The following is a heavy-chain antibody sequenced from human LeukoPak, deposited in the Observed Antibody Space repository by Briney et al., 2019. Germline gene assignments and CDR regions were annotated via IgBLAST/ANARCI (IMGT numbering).Heavy chain of an antibody. CDR2: ISSSSSYI. CDR1: GFTFSSYS. V-gene: IGHV3-21*01. CDR3: ASSYFGVVPYYFDY. J-gene: IGHJ4*02. Sequence: GGSLRLSCAASGFTFSSYSMNWVRQAPGKGLEWVSSISSSSSYIYYADSVKGRFTISRDNAKNSLYLQMNSLRAEDTAVYYCASSYFGVVPYYFDYWGQGTLVTVSS. D-gene: IGHD3-3*01.